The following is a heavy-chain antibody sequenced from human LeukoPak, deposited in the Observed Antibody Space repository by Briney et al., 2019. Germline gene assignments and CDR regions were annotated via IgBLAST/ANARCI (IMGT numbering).Heavy chain of an antibody. Sequence: PSETLSLTCAVSGYSISSGYYWGRIRQPPGKGLEWIGSIYHSGSTYYNPSLKSRVTISVDTSKNQFSLKLSSVTAADTAVYYCARHGITRTFDPWGQGTLVTVSS. CDR1: GYSISSGYY. CDR3: ARHGITRTFDP. CDR2: IYHSGST. V-gene: IGHV4-38-2*01. D-gene: IGHD1-7*01. J-gene: IGHJ5*02.